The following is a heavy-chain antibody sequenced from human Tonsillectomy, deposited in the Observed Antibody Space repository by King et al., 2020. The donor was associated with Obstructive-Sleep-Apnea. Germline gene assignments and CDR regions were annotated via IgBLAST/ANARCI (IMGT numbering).Heavy chain of an antibody. D-gene: IGHD3-10*01. CDR3: VRDHRGWFDP. CDR2: IDSDGKTT. V-gene: IGHV3-74*01. J-gene: IGHJ5*02. CDR1: EFTLSNLW. Sequence: VQLVESGGGLVQPGGSLRLSCAASEFTLSNLWMHWVRQAPGKGLVGVSHIDSDGKTTNYADSGKGRFTISRDNAKNMLFLQMSSLRAEDTAVYYWVRDHRGWFDPWGQGTLVTVSS.